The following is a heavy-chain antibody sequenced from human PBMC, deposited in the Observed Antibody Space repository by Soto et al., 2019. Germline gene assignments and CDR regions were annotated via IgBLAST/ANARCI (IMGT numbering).Heavy chain of an antibody. Sequence: SETLSLTCTVSGGSISSGGYYWSWIRQHPGKGLEWIGYIYYSGSTYYNPSLKSRVTISVDTSKNQFSLKLSSVTAADTAVYYCARDNYDLFDYWGQGTLVTVSS. CDR3: ARDNYDLFDY. V-gene: IGHV4-31*03. J-gene: IGHJ4*02. CDR1: GGSISSGGYY. D-gene: IGHD3-22*01. CDR2: IYYSGST.